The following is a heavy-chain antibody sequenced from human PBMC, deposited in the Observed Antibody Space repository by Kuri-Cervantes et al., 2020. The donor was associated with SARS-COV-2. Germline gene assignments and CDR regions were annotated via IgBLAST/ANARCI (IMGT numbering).Heavy chain of an antibody. V-gene: IGHV3-30*18. D-gene: IGHD3-10*01. J-gene: IGHJ6*02. Sequence: GEPLKISCAASGFIFSSYGMPWVRQAPGKGLEWVAVISYDGSEKYYADSVKGRFTISRDNSKNTLYLQMNSLRAEDTAVYYCAKDLKHRRLYGSGSYYKGDHYYYGMDVWDQGTTVTVSS. CDR1: GFIFSSYG. CDR3: AKDLKHRRLYGSGSYYKGDHYYYGMDV. CDR2: ISYDGSEK.